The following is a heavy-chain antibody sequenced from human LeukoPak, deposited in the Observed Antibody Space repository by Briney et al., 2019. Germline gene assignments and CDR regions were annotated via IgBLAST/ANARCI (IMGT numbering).Heavy chain of an antibody. J-gene: IGHJ5*02. Sequence: SETLSLTCTVSGGSISSSSYYWGWIRQPPGKGLEWIGSIYYSGSTYYNPSLKSRVTISVDTSKNQFSLKLSSVTAADTAVYYCASNSGYPKNWFDPWGQGTLVTVSS. CDR1: GGSISSSSYY. V-gene: IGHV4-39*07. CDR2: IYYSGST. D-gene: IGHD5-12*01. CDR3: ASNSGYPKNWFDP.